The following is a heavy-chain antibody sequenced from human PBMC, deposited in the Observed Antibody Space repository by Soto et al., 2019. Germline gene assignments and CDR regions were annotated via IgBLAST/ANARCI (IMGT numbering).Heavy chain of an antibody. V-gene: IGHV1-69*13. D-gene: IGHD3-3*01. J-gene: IGHJ6*02. CDR3: ARSGDDFWSGYYGNYYYYGMDV. CDR1: GGTFSSYA. CDR2: IIPIFGTA. Sequence: SVKVSCKASGGTFSSYAISWVRQAPGQGLEWMGGIIPIFGTANYAQKFQGRVTITADESTSTAYMELSSLRSEDTAVYYCARSGDDFWSGYYGNYYYYGMDVWGQGTTVTVSS.